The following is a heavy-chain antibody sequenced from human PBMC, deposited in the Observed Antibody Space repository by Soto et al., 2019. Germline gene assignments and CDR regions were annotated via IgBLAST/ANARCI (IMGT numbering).Heavy chain of an antibody. D-gene: IGHD3-22*01. J-gene: IGHJ3*02. CDR2: ISSSSSTI. CDR1: GFTFSSYS. Sequence: EVQLVESGGGLVQPGGSLRLSCAASGFTFSSYSMNWVRQAPGKGLEWGSYISSSSSTIYYADSVKGRFTISRDNAKNSLYLQMNSLRDEDTAVYYCARDYYDSSGYYYEDAFDIWGQGTMVTVSS. V-gene: IGHV3-48*02. CDR3: ARDYYDSSGYYYEDAFDI.